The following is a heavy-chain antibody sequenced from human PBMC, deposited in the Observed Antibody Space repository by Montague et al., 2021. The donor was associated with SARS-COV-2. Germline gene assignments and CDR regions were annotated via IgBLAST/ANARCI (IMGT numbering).Heavy chain of an antibody. J-gene: IGHJ6*02. CDR2: IYSGGSST. V-gene: IGHV3-23*03. D-gene: IGHD3-3*01. CDR3: AKDLSGYDFWSGPTTHYYYYGMDV. CDR1: GFTFSSYA. Sequence: SLRLSCAASGFTFSSYAMSWVRQAPGKGLEWVSVIYSGGSSTYYSDSLNGRFTISRDNSKNTLYLRMNSLRAEDTAVYYCAKDLSGYDFWSGPTTHYYYYGMDVWGQGTTVTVSS.